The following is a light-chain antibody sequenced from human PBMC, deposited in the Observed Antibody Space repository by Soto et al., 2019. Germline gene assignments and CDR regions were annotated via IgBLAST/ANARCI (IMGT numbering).Light chain of an antibody. J-gene: IGLJ2*01. CDR1: TVAGTSGHY. Sequence: QAVVTQEPSLTVSPGATVTLTCAFSTVAGTSGHYPYGLLQKPGQSPRTLIDDTNQKHSWTPARLSGSLLWGESDLTLSGAQPEDEADYYCMFSYSDARLFGGGTKLTV. CDR3: MFSYSDARL. CDR2: DTN. V-gene: IGLV7-46*01.